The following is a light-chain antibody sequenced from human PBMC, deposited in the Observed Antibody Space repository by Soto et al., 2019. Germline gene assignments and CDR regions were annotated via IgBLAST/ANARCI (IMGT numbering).Light chain of an antibody. CDR1: PSVLYTSNNLNY. J-gene: IGKJ4*01. CDR3: QQDYGTPRT. V-gene: IGKV4-1*01. Sequence: DLVMTQSPDSLAVSLGERATITCKSSPSVLYTSNNLNYLAWYQQIPGQPPKLLIYWAFTRESGVPDCFSVIGAGLDFALPCRSREGEDVAVCYCQQDYGTPRTFGGGTKVVIK. CDR2: WAF.